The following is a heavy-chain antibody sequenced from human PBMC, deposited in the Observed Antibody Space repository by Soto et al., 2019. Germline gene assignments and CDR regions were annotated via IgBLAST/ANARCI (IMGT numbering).Heavy chain of an antibody. CDR3: ARDGGNPYYFDY. V-gene: IGHV3-33*01. J-gene: IGHJ4*02. CDR2: IWYDGSNK. D-gene: IGHD2-15*01. CDR1: GFTFSSYG. Sequence: PGGSLRLSCAASGFTFSSYGMHWVRQAPGKGLEWVAVIWYDGSNKYYADSVKGRFTISRDNSKNTLYLQMNSLRAEDTAVYYCARDGGNPYYFDYWGQGTLVTVSS.